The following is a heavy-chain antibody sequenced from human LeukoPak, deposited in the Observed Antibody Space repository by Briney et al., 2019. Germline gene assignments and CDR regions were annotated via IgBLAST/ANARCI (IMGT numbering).Heavy chain of an antibody. CDR1: DFSFSNYG. J-gene: IGHJ6*02. CDR3: AKDRLFGSGLNGPHYYYGMDV. CDR2: ILYDGNNK. Sequence: PGGSLRLSCAASDFSFSNYGMHWVRQAPGKGLEWVVVILYDGNNKHYAESVKGRFTISRDNSNNMLYLQMNSLRPEDTAVYYCAKDRLFGSGLNGPHYYYGMDVWGQGTTVTVSS. V-gene: IGHV3-30*18. D-gene: IGHD1-26*01.